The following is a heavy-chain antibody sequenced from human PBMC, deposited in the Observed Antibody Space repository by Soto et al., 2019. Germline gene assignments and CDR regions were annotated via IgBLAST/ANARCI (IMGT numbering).Heavy chain of an antibody. J-gene: IGHJ6*02. V-gene: IGHV6-1*01. CDR1: GDSVSSNSAA. Sequence: SQTLSLTCAISGDSVSSNSAAWNWIRQSPSRGLEWLGRTYYRSKWYNDYAVSVKSRITINPDTSKNQFSLQLNSVTPEDTAVYYCAKVNTLRYFDDYYYYGMDVWGQGTTVTVSS. CDR2: TYYRSKWYN. D-gene: IGHD3-9*01. CDR3: AKVNTLRYFDDYYYYGMDV.